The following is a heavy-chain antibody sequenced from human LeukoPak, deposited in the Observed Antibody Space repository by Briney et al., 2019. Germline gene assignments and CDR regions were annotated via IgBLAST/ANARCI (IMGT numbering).Heavy chain of an antibody. D-gene: IGHD5-12*01. CDR1: GYTFTSYG. CDR2: ISAYNGNT. CDR3: ARRFSGYAEAYFDY. V-gene: IGHV1-18*01. Sequence: ASVMVSCKASGYTFTSYGISWVRQAPGQGLEWMGWISAYNGNTNYAQKLQGRVTMTTDTSTSTAYMELRSLRSDDTAVYYCARRFSGYAEAYFDYWGQGTLVTVSS. J-gene: IGHJ4*02.